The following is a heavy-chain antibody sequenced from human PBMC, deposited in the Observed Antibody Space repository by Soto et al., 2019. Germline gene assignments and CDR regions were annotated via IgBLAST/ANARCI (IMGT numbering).Heavy chain of an antibody. V-gene: IGHV1-69*02. CDR1: GDTFSIYT. Sequence: QVQLVQSGSEVKKPGCSVKVSCKASGDTFSIYTISWVRQAPGQGLEWMGRVIPIFDITSYTQRFQGRVTITADKSTHTVYMELSSLRSEDTAVYYCARDRDNSNWPNFDFWGQGTLVTVSS. CDR2: VIPIFDIT. J-gene: IGHJ4*02. D-gene: IGHD6-13*01. CDR3: ARDRDNSNWPNFDF.